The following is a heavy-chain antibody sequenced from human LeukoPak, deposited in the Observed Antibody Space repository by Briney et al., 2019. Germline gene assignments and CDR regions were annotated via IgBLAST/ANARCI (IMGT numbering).Heavy chain of an antibody. Sequence: GGSLRLSCAASGFTFSSYAMSWVRQAPGEGLGWVSAISGSGGSTYYADSVKGRFTISRDNSKNTLYLQMNSLRAEDTAVYYCAKNGRGEAARPGIDYWGQGTLVTVSS. CDR3: AKNGRGEAARPGIDY. CDR2: ISGSGGST. CDR1: GFTFSSYA. J-gene: IGHJ4*02. V-gene: IGHV3-23*01. D-gene: IGHD6-6*01.